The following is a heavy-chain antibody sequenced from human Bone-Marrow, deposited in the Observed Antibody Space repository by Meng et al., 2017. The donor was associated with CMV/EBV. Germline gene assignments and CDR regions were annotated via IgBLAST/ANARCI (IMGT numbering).Heavy chain of an antibody. J-gene: IGHJ4*02. CDR1: GFTVSSNY. D-gene: IGHD3-10*01. CDR2: IYSGGAT. V-gene: IGHV3-66*01. Sequence: SCAASGFTVSSNYISWVRQAPGKGLEWVSVIYSGGATSYADSVKGRFTISRDTSKNTVFLQMNSLRVEDTAIYYCARDGRSFGGSSPDWGQGALVTVSS. CDR3: ARDGRSFGGSSPD.